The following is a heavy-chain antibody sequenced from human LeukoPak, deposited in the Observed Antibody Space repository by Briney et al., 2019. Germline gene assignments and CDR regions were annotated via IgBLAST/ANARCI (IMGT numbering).Heavy chain of an antibody. CDR1: GFTFSSYN. Sequence: GGSLRLSCAASGFTFSSYNMHWVRQAPGKGLEWVSSIGSSSNYIYYADSLKGRFTISRDNAKNSLYLQRNSLTAEDTAVYYCARGELGDCSGGSCYFDYWGQGTLVTASS. V-gene: IGHV3-21*01. CDR2: IGSSSNYI. J-gene: IGHJ4*02. CDR3: ARGELGDCSGGSCYFDY. D-gene: IGHD2-15*01.